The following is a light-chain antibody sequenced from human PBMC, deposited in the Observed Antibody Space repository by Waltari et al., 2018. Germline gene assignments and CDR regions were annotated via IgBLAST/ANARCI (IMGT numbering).Light chain of an antibody. J-gene: IGLJ1*01. Sequence: QSALTQPASVSGSPGQSITISCTGTSSDVGSYNLVSWYQQHPGKAPKLLIYEGSKRPPGVSNRFSGSKSGNTASLTISGLQAEDEADYFCSSYAGSSTLYVFGTGTKVTVL. CDR3: SSYAGSSTLYV. CDR2: EGS. V-gene: IGLV2-23*01. CDR1: SSDVGSYNL.